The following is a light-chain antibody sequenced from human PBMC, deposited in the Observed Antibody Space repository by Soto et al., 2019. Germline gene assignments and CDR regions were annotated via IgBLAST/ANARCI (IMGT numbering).Light chain of an antibody. Sequence: DVVMTQSPLSLPVTLGQPASISCRSSQSLVSSDGNTFLNWFHQRPGQSPRRLIYKVSNRDSGVPDRFSGSGSGTDFTLKISRVEAEDVGVYYCMQGTHWPRTFGQGPKV. J-gene: IGKJ1*01. CDR2: KVS. CDR1: QSLVSSDGNTF. V-gene: IGKV2-30*01. CDR3: MQGTHWPRT.